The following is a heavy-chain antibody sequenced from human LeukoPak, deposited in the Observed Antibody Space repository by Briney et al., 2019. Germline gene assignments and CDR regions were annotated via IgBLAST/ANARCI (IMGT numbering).Heavy chain of an antibody. CDR1: GGSISSGGYY. V-gene: IGHV4-31*03. D-gene: IGHD3-10*01. Sequence: SQTLSLTCTVSGGSISSGGYYWSWIRQHPGKGLEWIGYIYYSGSTYYNPSLKSRVTISVDTSKNQFSLKLSSVTAADTAVYYCARSPRGSGLSFDYWGQGTLVTVSS. J-gene: IGHJ4*02. CDR2: IYYSGST. CDR3: ARSPRGSGLSFDY.